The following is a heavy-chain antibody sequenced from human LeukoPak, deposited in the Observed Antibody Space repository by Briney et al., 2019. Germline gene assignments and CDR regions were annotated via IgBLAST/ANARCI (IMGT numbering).Heavy chain of an antibody. CDR1: GYTFTSYG. CDR2: ISAYNGNT. V-gene: IGHV1-18*01. CDR3: ARGDYYYDSSGYLLLRSSSGYYMDV. D-gene: IGHD3-22*01. Sequence: ASVKVSCKASGYTFTSYGISWVRQAPGQGLECMGWISAYNGNTNYAQKLQGRVTMTTDTSTSTAYMELRSLRSDDTAVYYCARGDYYYDSSGYLLLRSSSGYYMDVWGKGTTVTVSS. J-gene: IGHJ6*03.